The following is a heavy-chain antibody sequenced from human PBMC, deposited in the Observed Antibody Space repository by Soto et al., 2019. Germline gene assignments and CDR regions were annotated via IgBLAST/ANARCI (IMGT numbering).Heavy chain of an antibody. CDR2: ISTDGSIT. CDR3: ARDTDGLLY. Sequence: GALRLSCAASGLIFSNYKMHWVRQAPGKGLVWVSRISTDGSITDYADSVKGRFTVSRDNAKNTLYLQMNSLRAEDTAVYYCARDTDGLLYWDPGTLVTVSS. CDR1: GLIFSNYK. J-gene: IGHJ4*02. V-gene: IGHV3-74*01.